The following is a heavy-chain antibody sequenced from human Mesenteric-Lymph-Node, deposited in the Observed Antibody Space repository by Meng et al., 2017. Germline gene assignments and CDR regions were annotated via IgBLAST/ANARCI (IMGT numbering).Heavy chain of an antibody. CDR1: GGSISSSSYY. CDR3: AREIRITMVRGVGFDY. D-gene: IGHD3-10*01. Sequence: GSLRLSCIVSGGSISSSSYYWAWIRQLPGKGLEWIGSIFYSGSTYYNPSLKSRVTISVDTSKNQFSLKLSSVTAADTAVYYCAREIRITMVRGVGFDYWGQGTLVTVSS. CDR2: IFYSGST. V-gene: IGHV4-39*07. J-gene: IGHJ4*02.